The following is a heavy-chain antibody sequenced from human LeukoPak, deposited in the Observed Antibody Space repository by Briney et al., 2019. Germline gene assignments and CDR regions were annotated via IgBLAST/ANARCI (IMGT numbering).Heavy chain of an antibody. CDR1: GYTFTGYY. Sequence: ASVKVSCKASGYTFTGYYMHWVRQAPGQGLEWMGWINPNSGGTNYAQKFQGRVTMTRDTSISTAYMELSRLRSDDTAVYYCATVSSSSSVFAFDHWGQGTLVTVSS. CDR3: ATVSSSSSVFAFDH. J-gene: IGHJ4*02. CDR2: INPNSGGT. D-gene: IGHD6-6*01. V-gene: IGHV1-2*02.